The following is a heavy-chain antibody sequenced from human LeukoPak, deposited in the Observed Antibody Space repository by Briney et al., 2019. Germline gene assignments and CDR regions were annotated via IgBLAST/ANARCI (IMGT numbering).Heavy chain of an antibody. J-gene: IGHJ4*02. CDR2: IISDGSTT. CDR1: GFTFDDCA. V-gene: IGHV3-74*01. D-gene: IGHD3-10*01. CDR3: ARGHVPGSDRHWDY. Sequence: PGGSLRLSCAASGFTFDDCAMHWVRQAPGKGLVWVSRIISDGSTTNYADSVKGRFTIFRDNAKNTLYLQMNSLRAEDTAIYYCARGHVPGSDRHWDYWGQGALVTVSS.